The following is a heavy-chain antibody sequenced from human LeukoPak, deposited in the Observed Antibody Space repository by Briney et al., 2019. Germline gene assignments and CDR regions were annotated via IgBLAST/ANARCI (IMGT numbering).Heavy chain of an antibody. D-gene: IGHD5-12*01. CDR3: AKGAYDYIEMGYIDY. CDR1: GFRFSDYA. Sequence: GGSLRLSCAASGFRFSDYAMNWVRQAPGKGLEWVPLIIGSSGDTFYADSVKGRFTISRDNSKNTLFLQMNSLRAEDTALYYCAKGAYDYIEMGYIDYWGQGTLVTVSS. CDR2: IIGSSGDT. J-gene: IGHJ4*02. V-gene: IGHV3-23*01.